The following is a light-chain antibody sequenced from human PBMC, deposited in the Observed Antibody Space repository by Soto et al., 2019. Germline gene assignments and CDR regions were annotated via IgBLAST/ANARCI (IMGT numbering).Light chain of an antibody. CDR1: QNISKY. Sequence: DIQMTQSPSSLSASVGDRVTITCQASQNISKYLNWYQQKPGQAPNLLISDVSTLEAGVPSRFSGGGTGTDFSFTISSLQSEDIATYYCQQYHNLYTFGPGTKVDLK. CDR3: QQYHNLYT. CDR2: DVS. V-gene: IGKV1-33*01. J-gene: IGKJ3*01.